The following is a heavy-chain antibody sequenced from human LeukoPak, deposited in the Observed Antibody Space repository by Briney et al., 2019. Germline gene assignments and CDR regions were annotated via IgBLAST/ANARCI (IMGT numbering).Heavy chain of an antibody. J-gene: IGHJ4*02. D-gene: IGHD5-18*01. Sequence: SETLSLTCTVSGYSIRSGYYWGWIRQPPGKGLEWIGCIYQSGSTHYNPSLKSRVTISVDTSKNHFSLKLSSVTAADTAVYYCARSRGYSYGTTFLDYWGQGTLVTVSS. CDR2: IYQSGST. CDR1: GYSIRSGYY. V-gene: IGHV4-38-2*02. CDR3: ARSRGYSYGTTFLDY.